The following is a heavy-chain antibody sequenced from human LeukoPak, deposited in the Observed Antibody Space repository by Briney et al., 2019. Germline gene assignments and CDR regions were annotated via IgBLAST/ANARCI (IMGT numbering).Heavy chain of an antibody. CDR1: GYTFTGYY. J-gene: IGHJ4*02. V-gene: IGHV1-2*02. CDR3: ARVWDSSGWFTFDY. D-gene: IGHD6-19*01. Sequence: ASVKVSCKASGYTFTGYYMHWVRQAPGQGLEWMGWINPNSGGTNYAQKFQGRVTMTRDTSISTAYMELSRLRSDDTAVYYCARVWDSSGWFTFDYWGQGTLVTVSS. CDR2: INPNSGGT.